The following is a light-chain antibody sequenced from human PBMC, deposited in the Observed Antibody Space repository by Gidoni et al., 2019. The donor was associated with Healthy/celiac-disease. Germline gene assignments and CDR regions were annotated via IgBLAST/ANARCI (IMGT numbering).Light chain of an antibody. Sequence: QSALTQPASVSGSPGQSLTISCTGTRSDVGGYNYVSWYQQHPGKAPKLMIYEVRNRPSGVSNRFSGSKSGNTASLTISGLQAEDEADYYCSSYTSSSTLGVFGTGTKVTVL. J-gene: IGLJ1*01. CDR2: EVR. CDR3: SSYTSSSTLGV. CDR1: RSDVGGYNY. V-gene: IGLV2-14*01.